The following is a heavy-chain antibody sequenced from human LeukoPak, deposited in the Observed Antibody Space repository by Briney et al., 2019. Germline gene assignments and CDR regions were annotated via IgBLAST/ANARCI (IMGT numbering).Heavy chain of an antibody. D-gene: IGHD6-13*01. Sequence: GASVKVSCKASGYTCTNYAMNWVRQAPGQGLEWMGWINTNTGNPTYAQGFTGRFVFSLDTSVSTAYLQISSLQAEDTAVYYCAREHRAAAGTGFDYWGQGTLVTVSS. V-gene: IGHV7-4-1*02. CDR1: GYTCTNYA. J-gene: IGHJ4*02. CDR3: AREHRAAAGTGFDY. CDR2: INTNTGNP.